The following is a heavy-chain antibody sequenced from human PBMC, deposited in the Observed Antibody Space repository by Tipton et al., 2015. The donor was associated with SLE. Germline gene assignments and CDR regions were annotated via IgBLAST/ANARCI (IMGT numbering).Heavy chain of an antibody. V-gene: IGHV4-39*07. J-gene: IGHJ5*02. CDR2: FHSTGYT. D-gene: IGHD3-9*01. CDR1: VGSITSSGSS. CDR3: ARLPTGYPNWFDP. Sequence: TLSLTCTVSVGSITSSGSSWGWVRQPPGKRLEWIATFHSTGYTYYNPSLLSRVTISLDTSKNQFFLKLSSVTAADTAIYYCARLPTGYPNWFDPWGQGTLVTVSS.